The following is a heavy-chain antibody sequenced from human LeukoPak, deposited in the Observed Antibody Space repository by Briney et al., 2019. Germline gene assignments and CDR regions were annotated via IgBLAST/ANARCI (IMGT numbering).Heavy chain of an antibody. V-gene: IGHV1-2*02. CDR3: ARLEVRGVILKYNWFDP. J-gene: IGHJ5*02. Sequence: ASVKVSCKASGYTFTGYYMHWVRQAPGQGLEWTGWINSNSGGTNYAQKFQGRVTMTRDTSISTAYMGLSRLRSDDTAVYYCARLEVRGVILKYNWFDPWGQGTLVTVSS. D-gene: IGHD3-10*01. CDR1: GYTFTGYY. CDR2: INSNSGGT.